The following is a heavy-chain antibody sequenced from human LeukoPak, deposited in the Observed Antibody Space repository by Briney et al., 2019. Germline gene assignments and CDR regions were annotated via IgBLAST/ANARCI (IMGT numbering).Heavy chain of an antibody. Sequence: ASVKVSCKASGYTFTSFRISWVRQAPGQGLEWMGWISTYNGNTNYAQKLQGRVTMTTDTSTSTAYMELRSLRSDDTAVYYCAREFIVVVPAAAYGMDVWGQGTTVTVSS. CDR3: AREFIVVVPAAAYGMDV. CDR1: GYTFTSFR. V-gene: IGHV1-18*01. J-gene: IGHJ6*02. CDR2: ISTYNGNT. D-gene: IGHD2-2*01.